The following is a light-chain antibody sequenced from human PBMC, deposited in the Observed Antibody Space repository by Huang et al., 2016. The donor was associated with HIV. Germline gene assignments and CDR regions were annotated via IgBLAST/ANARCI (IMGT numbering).Light chain of an antibody. J-gene: IGKJ2*01. CDR1: QRVSARH. Sequence: EIVLTKYPDTLSLSPSERATLSCRASQRVSARHLAWYLHKPGQAPRLLIYDASTRATGIPDKFSCSVAGTDFTLTISGLGPEDSAVYYCQQYDDSPYALGQGTRLEIK. CDR2: DAS. CDR3: QQYDDSPYA. V-gene: IGKV3-20*01.